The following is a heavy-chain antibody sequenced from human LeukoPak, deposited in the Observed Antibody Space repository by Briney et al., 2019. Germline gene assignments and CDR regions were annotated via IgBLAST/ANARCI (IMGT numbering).Heavy chain of an antibody. Sequence: GGSLRLSCVASGFTFSSYWMHWVRQAPGKGLVWVSRINSDGYSTSYADSVKGRFTISRDSAKNTVYLQMNSLRAEDTAVYYCARDRRGYSGYDPGWFDPWGQGTPVTVSS. CDR3: ARDRRGYSGYDPGWFDP. J-gene: IGHJ5*02. CDR2: INSDGYST. V-gene: IGHV3-74*01. D-gene: IGHD5-12*01. CDR1: GFTFSSYW.